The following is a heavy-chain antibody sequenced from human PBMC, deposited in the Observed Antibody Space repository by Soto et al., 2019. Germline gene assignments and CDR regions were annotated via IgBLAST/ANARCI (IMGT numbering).Heavy chain of an antibody. Sequence: QVQLVQSGAEVKKPGASVKVSCKASGYTFTSYDINWVRQATGQGLEWMGWMNPNSGNTGYAQKFQGRVTMTRNTSXXTAYMELSSLRSEDTAVYYCAREGAAAGTMAGFDPWGQGTLVTVSS. CDR1: GYTFTSYD. CDR3: AREGAAAGTMAGFDP. D-gene: IGHD6-13*01. V-gene: IGHV1-8*01. CDR2: MNPNSGNT. J-gene: IGHJ5*02.